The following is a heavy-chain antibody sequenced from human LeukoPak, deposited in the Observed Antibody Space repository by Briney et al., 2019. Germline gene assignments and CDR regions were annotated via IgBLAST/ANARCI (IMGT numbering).Heavy chain of an antibody. V-gene: IGHV4-34*01. CDR3: ARSYTGGYCSSTSCYIRTNWFDP. Sequence: SETLSLTCAVYGGSFSGYYWSWIRQPPGKGLEWIGEINHSGSTNYNPSLKSRVTISVDTSKNQFSLKLSSVTAADTAVYYCARSYTGGYCSSTSCYIRTNWFDPSGQGTLVTVSS. CDR1: GGSFSGYY. CDR2: INHSGST. J-gene: IGHJ5*02. D-gene: IGHD2-2*01.